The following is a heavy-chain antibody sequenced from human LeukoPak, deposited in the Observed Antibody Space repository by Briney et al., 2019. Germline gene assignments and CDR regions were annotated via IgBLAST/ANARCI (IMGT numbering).Heavy chain of an antibody. CDR2: IYYSGST. Sequence: SQTLSLTCTVSGGSISSGDYYWSWIRQPPGKGLEWIGYIYYSGSTYYNPSLKSRVTISVDTSKNQFSLKLSSVTAADTAVYYCARAVVPAAMGAVRDWFDPWGQGTLVTVSS. CDR1: GGSISSGDYY. V-gene: IGHV4-30-4*08. J-gene: IGHJ5*02. CDR3: ARAVVPAAMGAVRDWFDP. D-gene: IGHD2-2*01.